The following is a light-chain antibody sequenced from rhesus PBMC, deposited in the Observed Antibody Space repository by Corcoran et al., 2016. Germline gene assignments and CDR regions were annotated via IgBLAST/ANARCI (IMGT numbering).Light chain of an antibody. CDR3: QQYSNWPT. CDR2: GAS. Sequence: EIVMTQSPATLSLSPGERATLSCRASQSVCSYVAWYQQKPEQAPRLLTYGASSRAPGIPDRVRGSGSGTDFPLTSSSLEPEDFAVYYCQQYSNWPTFGQGTKVEIK. J-gene: IGKJ1*01. V-gene: IGKV3S9*01. CDR1: QSVCSY.